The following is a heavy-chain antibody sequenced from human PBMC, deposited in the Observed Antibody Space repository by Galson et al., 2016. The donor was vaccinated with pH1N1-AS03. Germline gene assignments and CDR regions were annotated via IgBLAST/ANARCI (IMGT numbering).Heavy chain of an antibody. D-gene: IGHD6-19*01. V-gene: IGHV3-21*06. CDR3: ARESPVAGNFDF. J-gene: IGHJ4*02. CDR2: ISRSSLYI. CDR1: GFNFTTYG. Sequence: SLRLSCAASGFNFTTYGMNMNWVRQAPGKGLEWISFISRSSLYISYADSVKGRFTISRDNAKNSLYLHMNCLRAEDTAVYYCARESPVAGNFDFWGQGTLVSVSS.